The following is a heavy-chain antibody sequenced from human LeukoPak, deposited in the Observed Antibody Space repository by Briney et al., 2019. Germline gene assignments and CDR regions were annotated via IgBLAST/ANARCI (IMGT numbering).Heavy chain of an antibody. Sequence: GGSLRLSCAASGFTFDDYAMHWVRQAPGKGLEWVSGISRNSGSIGYADSVKGRFTISRDNAKNSLYLQMNSLRAEDTALYYCAKAWSYGISYYFDYWGQGTLVTVSS. CDR1: GFTFDDYA. J-gene: IGHJ4*02. CDR2: ISRNSGSI. V-gene: IGHV3-9*01. D-gene: IGHD5-18*01. CDR3: AKAWSYGISYYFDY.